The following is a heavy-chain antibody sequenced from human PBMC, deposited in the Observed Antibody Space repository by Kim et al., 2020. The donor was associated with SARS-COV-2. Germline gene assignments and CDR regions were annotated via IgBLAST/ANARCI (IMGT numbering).Heavy chain of an antibody. D-gene: IGHD6-13*01. Sequence: ASVKVSCKGSGYTFSDYDMHWVRQAPGQRLEWMGWVNGNGNTKYSQKFQGRVTITRDTSASTAYMELCSLRSEDTAVYYCARDPIAMTRPFDPWGQGTLVTVSS. V-gene: IGHV1-3*01. J-gene: IGHJ5*02. CDR1: GYTFSDYD. CDR3: ARDPIAMTRPFDP. CDR2: VNGNGNT.